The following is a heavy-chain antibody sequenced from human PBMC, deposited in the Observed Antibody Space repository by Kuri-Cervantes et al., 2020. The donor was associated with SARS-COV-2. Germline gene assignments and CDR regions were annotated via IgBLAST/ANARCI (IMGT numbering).Heavy chain of an antibody. CDR2: IYTSGST. Sequence: SETLSLTCTVSGGSISSGSYYWSWIRQPAGKGLEWIGRIYTSGSTNYNPSLKSRVTISLDTSKNQFSLKLRSVTAADTAMFYCTRVRGVGTTGFDSWGQGTRVTVSS. J-gene: IGHJ4*02. CDR3: TRVRGVGTTGFDS. CDR1: GGSISSGSYY. D-gene: IGHD1-14*01. V-gene: IGHV4-61*02.